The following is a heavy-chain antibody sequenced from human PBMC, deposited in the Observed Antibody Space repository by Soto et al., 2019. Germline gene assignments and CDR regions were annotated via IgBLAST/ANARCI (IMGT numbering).Heavy chain of an antibody. CDR1: GFTFSSYA. V-gene: IGHV3-64D*08. CDR2: ISSNGGST. D-gene: IGHD3-10*01. Sequence: GGSLRLSCSASGFTFSSYAMHWVRQAPGKGLEYVSAISSNGGSTYYADSVKGRFTISRDNSKNTLYLQMSSLRAEDTAVYYCVKDFRGWHGDFDYWGQGTLVTVSS. CDR3: VKDFRGWHGDFDY. J-gene: IGHJ4*02.